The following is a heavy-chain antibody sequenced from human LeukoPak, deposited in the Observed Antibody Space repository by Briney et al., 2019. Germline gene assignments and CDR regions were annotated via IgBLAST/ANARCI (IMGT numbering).Heavy chain of an antibody. CDR2: IYPDSDGT. CDR3: ARATSITTDY. Sequence: WASVKVSCKASGYTFTGYYIHWVRQAPGQGLEWMGWIYPDSDGTNYAQKFQGRVTMTRDTSISTAYMELSSLTSDDTAVYYCARATSITTDYWGQGTLVTVSS. V-gene: IGHV1-2*02. J-gene: IGHJ4*02. CDR1: GYTFTGYY. D-gene: IGHD1-20*01.